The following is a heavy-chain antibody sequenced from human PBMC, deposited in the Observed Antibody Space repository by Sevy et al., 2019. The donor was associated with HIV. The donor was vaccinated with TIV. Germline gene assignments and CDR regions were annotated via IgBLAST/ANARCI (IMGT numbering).Heavy chain of an antibody. V-gene: IGHV3-74*01. D-gene: IGHD1-26*01. CDR2: IKSDGSST. Sequence: GGSLRLSCAASGFTFSSYWMHWVRQVPGKGLVWVSRIKSDGSSTSYADSVKGRFTISRDNAKNTLYLQMNSLRAEDTAVYYCARGRSGSYPVSDNWFDPWGQGTLVTVSS. CDR1: GFTFSSYW. CDR3: ARGRSGSYPVSDNWFDP. J-gene: IGHJ5*02.